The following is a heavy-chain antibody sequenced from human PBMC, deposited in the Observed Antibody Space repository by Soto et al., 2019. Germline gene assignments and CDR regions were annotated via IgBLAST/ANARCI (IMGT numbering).Heavy chain of an antibody. J-gene: IGHJ6*02. Sequence: GGSLRLFCAASGFPFSYSYMSWIRQAPGKVLEWFSYITISGNTVYYAGSLKVRFTISRENAKNSLYLQMNWLRADDTAVYYCARVIRREKYGMYVGGQGTTVTVSS. D-gene: IGHD3-10*01. CDR1: GFPFSYSY. CDR3: ARVIRREKYGMYV. CDR2: ITISGNTV. V-gene: IGHV3-11*01.